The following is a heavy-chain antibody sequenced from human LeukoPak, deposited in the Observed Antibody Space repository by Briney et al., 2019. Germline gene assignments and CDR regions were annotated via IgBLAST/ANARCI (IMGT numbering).Heavy chain of an antibody. V-gene: IGHV4-34*01. CDR2: INHSGGT. D-gene: IGHD5-18*01. Sequence: SETLSLTCTVSGGSISSYYWSWIRQPPGKGLEWIGEINHSGGTNYNPSLKSRVTISVDTSKNQFSPKLSSVTAADTAVYYCARDGGYSYYGYWGQGTLVTVSS. CDR3: ARDGGYSYYGY. J-gene: IGHJ4*02. CDR1: GGSISSYY.